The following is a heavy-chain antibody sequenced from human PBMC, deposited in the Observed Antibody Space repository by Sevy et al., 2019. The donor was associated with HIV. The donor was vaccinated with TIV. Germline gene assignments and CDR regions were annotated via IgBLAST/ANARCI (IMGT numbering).Heavy chain of an antibody. CDR1: GFDIRSNY. CDR2: IYAGGTA. CDR3: ASEYSSRDRCFFDY. D-gene: IGHD4-4*01. V-gene: IGHV3-53*01. Sequence: GGSLRLSCVVSGFDIRSNYMSWVRQAPGKGLEWVSHIYAGGTAYYADSVKGRFTFSRDDSKNTVSLQMRSLRVEDSAVYYCASEYSSRDRCFFDYWGQGIQVTVS. J-gene: IGHJ4*02.